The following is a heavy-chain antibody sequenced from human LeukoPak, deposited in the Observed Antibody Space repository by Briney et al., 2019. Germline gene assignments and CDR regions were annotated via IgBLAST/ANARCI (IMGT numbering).Heavy chain of an antibody. Sequence: WGSLTLSCTASGFSFSNYHKNWVRKAQGPGQGWVSYVSSSSVSTHYADSVKGLFTISKDNGKHSLFLQMNSLSAEDTALYYCARDALRDDAFDIWGQGTLVTVSS. J-gene: IGHJ3*02. CDR3: ARDALRDDAFDI. V-gene: IGHV3-21*04. CDR1: GFSFSNYH. CDR2: VSSSSVST.